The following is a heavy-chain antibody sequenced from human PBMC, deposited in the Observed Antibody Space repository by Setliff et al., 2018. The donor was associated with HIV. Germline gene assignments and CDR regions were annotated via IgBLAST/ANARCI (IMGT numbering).Heavy chain of an antibody. CDR1: GGSFSGYY. CDR3: ARGTSLNVVPDAFDI. Sequence: SETLSLTCAVYGGSFSGYYWSWIRQPPGKGLEWIGEINHSGSTNYNPSLKSRVTISVDTSKNQFSLRLNSLTAADTALYYCARGTSLNVVPDAFDIWGQGTMVTVSS. CDR2: INHSGST. V-gene: IGHV4-34*01. J-gene: IGHJ3*02. D-gene: IGHD1-1*01.